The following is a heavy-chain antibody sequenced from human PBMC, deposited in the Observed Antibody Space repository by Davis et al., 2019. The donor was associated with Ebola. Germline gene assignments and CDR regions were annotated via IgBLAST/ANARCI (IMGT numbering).Heavy chain of an antibody. V-gene: IGHV3-33*08. CDR1: GFTFSNAW. D-gene: IGHD3-3*01. Sequence: GESLKISCAASGFTFSNAWMSWVRQAPGKGLEWVAFIRYDGSNKYYADSVKGRFTISRDNSKNTLYLQMNSLRAEDTAVYYCARSGLSFGVVKYHYGMDVWGKGTTVTVSS. CDR3: ARSGLSFGVVKYHYGMDV. CDR2: IRYDGSNK. J-gene: IGHJ6*04.